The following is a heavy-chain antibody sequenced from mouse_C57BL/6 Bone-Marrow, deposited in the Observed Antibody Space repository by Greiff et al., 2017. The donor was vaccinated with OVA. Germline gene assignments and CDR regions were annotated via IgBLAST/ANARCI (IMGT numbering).Heavy chain of an antibody. J-gene: IGHJ3*01. Sequence: EVQLQRSGPELVKPGASVKIPCKASGYTFTDYNMDWVKQSHGKSLEWIGDINPNNGGTIYNQKFKGKATLTVDKSSSTAYMELRSLTSEDTAVYYCATLTPWFAYWGQGTLVTVSA. V-gene: IGHV1-18*01. CDR3: ATLTPWFAY. CDR2: INPNNGGT. CDR1: GYTFTDYN. D-gene: IGHD4-1*01.